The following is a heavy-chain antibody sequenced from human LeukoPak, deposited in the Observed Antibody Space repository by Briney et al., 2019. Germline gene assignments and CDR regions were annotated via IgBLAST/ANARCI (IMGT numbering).Heavy chain of an antibody. CDR1: GFTVSSNY. J-gene: IGHJ4*02. Sequence: PGGSLRLSCAASGFTVSSNYMSWVRQAPGKGLEWVSVIYSGGNTYYADSVKGRFTISRDNSNNTLFLQLNSLRAEDTAVYYCARDLSAHWSFDYWGQETLVTVSS. D-gene: IGHD1-1*01. CDR2: IYSGGNT. V-gene: IGHV3-66*01. CDR3: ARDLSAHWSFDY.